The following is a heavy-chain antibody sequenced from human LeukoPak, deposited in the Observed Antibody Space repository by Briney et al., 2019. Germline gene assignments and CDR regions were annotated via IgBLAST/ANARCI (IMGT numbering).Heavy chain of an antibody. CDR1: GFTFSSYG. J-gene: IGHJ4*02. V-gene: IGHV3-30*02. CDR3: AKDQGNYVDY. D-gene: IGHD3-10*01. Sequence: GSLRLSCAASGFTFSSYGMHWVRQAPGKGLEWVAFIRYDGSNKYYADSVKGRFTISRDNSKNTLYLQMNSLRTEDTAVYYCAKDQGNYVDYWGQGTLVTVSS. CDR2: IRYDGSNK.